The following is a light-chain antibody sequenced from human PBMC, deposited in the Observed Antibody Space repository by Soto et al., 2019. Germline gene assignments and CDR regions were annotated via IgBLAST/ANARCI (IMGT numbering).Light chain of an antibody. Sequence: EIVLTQSPGTLSLSPGERATLSCRASQSVSSSYLAWYQQTPGQAPRPLIYGASSRAIGIPDRFSGSGSGTAFTLTISRLEPEDFAVYYCQQYGSSPWTFGQGTKVEIQ. CDR2: GAS. CDR1: QSVSSSY. V-gene: IGKV3-20*01. J-gene: IGKJ1*01. CDR3: QQYGSSPWT.